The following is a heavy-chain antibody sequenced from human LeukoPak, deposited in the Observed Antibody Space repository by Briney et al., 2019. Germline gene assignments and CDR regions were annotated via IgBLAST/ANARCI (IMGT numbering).Heavy chain of an antibody. Sequence: GGSLRLSCAASGFTFSSYAMSWVRQAPGKGLEWVSAISGSGGSTYYADSVKGRFTISRDNSKNTLYLQMNSLKTEDTAVYYCTTEYYYGSGSPTGPFDYWGQGTLVTVSS. CDR3: TTEYYYGSGSPTGPFDY. D-gene: IGHD3-10*01. CDR2: ISGSGGST. J-gene: IGHJ4*02. CDR1: GFTFSSYA. V-gene: IGHV3-23*01.